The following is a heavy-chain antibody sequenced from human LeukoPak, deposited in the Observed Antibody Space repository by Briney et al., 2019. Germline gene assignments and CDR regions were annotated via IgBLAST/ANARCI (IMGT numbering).Heavy chain of an antibody. CDR3: AKGKSSGSVDWFDP. CDR1: KFTFSNYA. Sequence: GGSLRLSCAASKFTFSNYAITWVRQAPGKGPEWVSSITGAGKTYYPDSVKGRFTVSRDNFQNTLYLQMNAVRAEDTAIYYCAKGKSSGSVDWFDPWGQGTLVTVSS. V-gene: IGHV3-23*01. D-gene: IGHD3-10*01. CDR2: ITGAGKT. J-gene: IGHJ5*02.